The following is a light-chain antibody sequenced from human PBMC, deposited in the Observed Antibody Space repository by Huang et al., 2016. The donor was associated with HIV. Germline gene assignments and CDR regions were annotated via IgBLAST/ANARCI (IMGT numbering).Light chain of an antibody. V-gene: IGKV1-33*01. CDR2: DAS. CDR3: QQYDSLPPWT. Sequence: DIQMTQSPSSLSASVVDRVTITCQASQDIANYLNWYQQKPGQAPKLLIYDASNLETGVPSRFSGSASGTDVTFTISSLQPEDIATYYCQQYDSLPPWTFGQGTKVEVK. CDR1: QDIANY. J-gene: IGKJ1*01.